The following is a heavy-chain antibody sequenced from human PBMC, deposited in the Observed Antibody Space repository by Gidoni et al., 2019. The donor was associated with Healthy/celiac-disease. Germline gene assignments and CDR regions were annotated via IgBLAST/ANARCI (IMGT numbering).Heavy chain of an antibody. V-gene: IGHV3-23*01. J-gene: IGHJ4*02. Sequence: EVQLLESGGGLVQPGGSLRLSCAASGFTFSSYAMSWVRQAPGKGLEWVSAISGSGGSTYYADSVKGRFTISRDNSKNTLYLQMNSLRSEDTAVYYCATRGYCGGDCSADIKIDYWGQGTLVTVSS. D-gene: IGHD2-21*02. CDR1: GFTFSSYA. CDR3: ATRGYCGGDCSADIKIDY. CDR2: ISGSGGST.